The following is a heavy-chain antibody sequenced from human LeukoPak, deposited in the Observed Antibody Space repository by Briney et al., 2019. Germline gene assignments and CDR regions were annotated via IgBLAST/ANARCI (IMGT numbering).Heavy chain of an antibody. V-gene: IGHV3-30*02. Sequence: GGSLRLSCAASGFTFSSYGMHWVRQAPGKGLEWVAFIRYDGSNKYYADSVKGRFTISRDNSKNTLYLQMNTLRAEDRAVYYCARANSGWSAGYYYYMDVWGKGTTVTISS. CDR1: GFTFSSYG. CDR3: ARANSGWSAGYYYYMDV. J-gene: IGHJ6*03. D-gene: IGHD6-19*01. CDR2: IRYDGSNK.